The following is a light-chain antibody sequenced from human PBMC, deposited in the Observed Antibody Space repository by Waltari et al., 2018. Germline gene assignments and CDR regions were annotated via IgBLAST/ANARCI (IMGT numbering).Light chain of an antibody. CDR1: SSNMRTNY. CDR3: ASWDDSLSGLV. J-gene: IGLJ3*02. CDR2: KNN. Sequence: QSVLTPPPSASGTPGQKVTIPCNGRSSNMRTNYVSCYQQFPGTTPKLLIFKNNQRPSGVPDPFSDSKSGTSASLAINGLRSEDEADYYCASWDDSLSGLVLGGGTKVTVL. V-gene: IGLV1-47*01.